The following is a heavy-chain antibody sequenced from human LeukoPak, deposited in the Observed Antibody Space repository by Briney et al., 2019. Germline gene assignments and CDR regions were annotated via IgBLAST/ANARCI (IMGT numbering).Heavy chain of an antibody. CDR2: INHSGST. V-gene: IGHV4-34*01. D-gene: IGHD4-4*01. J-gene: IGHJ4*02. CDR1: GGSFSGYY. Sequence: PSETLSLTCAVYGGSFSGYYWSWIRQPPGKGLEWIGEINHSGSTNYNPSLKSRVTISVDTSKNQFSLKLSSVTAADTAVYYCASLNNDYSNYVGKYYFDYWGQGTLVTVSS. CDR3: ASLNNDYSNYVGKYYFDY.